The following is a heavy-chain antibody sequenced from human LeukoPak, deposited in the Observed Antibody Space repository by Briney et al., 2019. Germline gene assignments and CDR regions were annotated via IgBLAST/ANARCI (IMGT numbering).Heavy chain of an antibody. CDR2: IKEDGSEK. V-gene: IGHV3-7*01. CDR1: GFSFSTYW. CDR3: ARDAGRTAVDP. D-gene: IGHD1-1*01. J-gene: IGHJ5*02. Sequence: GGSLRLSCAASGFSFSTYWMTWVRLAPGRGLEWVANIKEDGSEKYYVDSVKGRFTISRDNAKSSLHLQMNNLRADDTAVYYCARDAGRTAVDPWGQGTLVTVSS.